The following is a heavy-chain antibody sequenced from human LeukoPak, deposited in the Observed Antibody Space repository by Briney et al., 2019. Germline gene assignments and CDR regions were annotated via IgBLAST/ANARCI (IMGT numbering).Heavy chain of an antibody. CDR3: AKSRRAYCSGGSCFGLWDY. CDR1: GFTFSTYW. V-gene: IGHV3-74*01. J-gene: IGHJ4*02. D-gene: IGHD2-15*01. CDR2: INSDESST. Sequence: PGGSLRLSCAASGFTFSTYWMHWVRHAPGKGLVWVSRINSDESSTTYADSVKGRFTISRDNAKNTLYLQMNSLRAEDTAVYYCAKSRRAYCSGGSCFGLWDYWGQGTLVTVSS.